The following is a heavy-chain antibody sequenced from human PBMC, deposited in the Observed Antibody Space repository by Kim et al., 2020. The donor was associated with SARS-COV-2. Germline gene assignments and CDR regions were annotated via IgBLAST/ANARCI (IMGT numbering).Heavy chain of an antibody. V-gene: IGHV3-7*03. Sequence: GGSLRLSCAASGLTLSRYWMNWVRQAPGKGLEWVANINQDGSVEQYVDSVKGRFTISRDNAKNSLSLQMYSLRAEDTAVYYCALESLEVESAFDIWGQGTMVTVSS. CDR1: GLTLSRYW. J-gene: IGHJ3*02. CDR2: INQDGSVE. D-gene: IGHD3-22*01. CDR3: ALESLEVESAFDI.